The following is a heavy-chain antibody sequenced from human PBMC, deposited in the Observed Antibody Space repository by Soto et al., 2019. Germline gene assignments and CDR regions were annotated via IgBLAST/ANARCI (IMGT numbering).Heavy chain of an antibody. Sequence: SETLSLTCAVYGGSFSGYHWSWIRQPPGKGLEWIGEINHSGSTNYNPSLKSRVTISVDTSKNQFSLKLSSVTAADTAVYYCARRYYDILTGYHHIDYWGQGTLVTVSS. CDR3: ARRYYDILTGYHHIDY. D-gene: IGHD3-9*01. V-gene: IGHV4-34*01. CDR2: INHSGST. CDR1: GGSFSGYH. J-gene: IGHJ4*02.